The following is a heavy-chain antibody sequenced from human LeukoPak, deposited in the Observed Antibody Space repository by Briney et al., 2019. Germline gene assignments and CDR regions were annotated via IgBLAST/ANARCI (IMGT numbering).Heavy chain of an antibody. D-gene: IGHD6-19*01. CDR2: ISSGSSYI. CDR1: GFTFSTYS. V-gene: IGHV3-21*01. J-gene: IGHJ6*03. CDR3: GRYGLGYYYMDV. Sequence: GGSLRLSCAASGFTFSTYSMNWVRQAPGKGLEWVSSISSGSSYIYYADSVKGRFTISRDNAKNSLYLQMNSLRAEDTAVYYCGRYGLGYYYMDVWGKGTTVTVSS.